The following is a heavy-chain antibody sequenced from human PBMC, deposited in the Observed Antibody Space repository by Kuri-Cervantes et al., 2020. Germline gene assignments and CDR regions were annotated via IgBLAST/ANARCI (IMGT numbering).Heavy chain of an antibody. CDR2: IYYSGST. D-gene: IGHD3-10*01. V-gene: IGHV4-59*13. Sequence: SETLSLTCAVYGGSFSGYYWSWIRQPPGKGLEWIGYIYYSGSTNYNPSLKSRVTISVDTSKNQFSLKLSSVTAADTAVYYCARAGPGNTMVRGVITRPRYFDYWGQGTLVTVSS. J-gene: IGHJ4*02. CDR1: GGSFSGYY. CDR3: ARAGPGNTMVRGVITRPRYFDY.